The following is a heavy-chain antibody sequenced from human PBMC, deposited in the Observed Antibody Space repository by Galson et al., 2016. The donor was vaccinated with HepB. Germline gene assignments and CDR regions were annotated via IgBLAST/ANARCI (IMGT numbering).Heavy chain of an antibody. CDR2: ISGSGHSA. V-gene: IGHV3-23*01. Sequence: SLRLSCAASGFTFSNDAMSWVRQAPGKGLEWVSTISGSGHSAYYADSVKGRFTISRDNSKNTLYLQMTSLRAEDTAVYYCARLGALMLYAPFDYWGQGTLVTVSS. CDR1: GFTFSNDA. J-gene: IGHJ4*02. CDR3: ARLGALMLYAPFDY. D-gene: IGHD2-8*01.